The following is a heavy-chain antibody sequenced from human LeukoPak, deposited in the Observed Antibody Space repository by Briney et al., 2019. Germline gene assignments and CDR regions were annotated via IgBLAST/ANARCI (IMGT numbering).Heavy chain of an antibody. J-gene: IGHJ3*02. V-gene: IGHV3-30*02. Sequence: GGSLRLSCAASGFTFSSYGMHWVRQAPGKGLEWVAFIRYDGSNKYYADSVKGRFTISRDNAKNSLYLQMNSLRAEDTALYHCAMAANWKYDGAFDIWGQGTMVTVSS. D-gene: IGHD1-20*01. CDR1: GFTFSSYG. CDR3: AMAANWKYDGAFDI. CDR2: IRYDGSNK.